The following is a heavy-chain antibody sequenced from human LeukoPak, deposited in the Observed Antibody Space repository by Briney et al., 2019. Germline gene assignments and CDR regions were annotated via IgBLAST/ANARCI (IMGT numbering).Heavy chain of an antibody. CDR3: ARVGYDYDSSGYYPIFDY. V-gene: IGHV4-39*07. Sequence: PSETLSLTCTFSGGAIRSSDYYWGWIRQPPGKGLEWIGNIFYSGNTHYNPSLKSRVTISMDTSNNQFSLKLTSVTAADTAVYYCARVGYDYDSSGYYPIFDYWGQGTLVTVSS. CDR1: GGAIRSSDYY. D-gene: IGHD3-22*01. J-gene: IGHJ4*02. CDR2: IFYSGNT.